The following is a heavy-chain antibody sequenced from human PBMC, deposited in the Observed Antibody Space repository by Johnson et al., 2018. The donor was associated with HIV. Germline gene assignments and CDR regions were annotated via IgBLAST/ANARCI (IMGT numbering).Heavy chain of an antibody. CDR1: GFTVSNNY. CDR2: VHRDGRL. D-gene: IGHD3-10*01. Sequence: VQLVESGGGLVQPGGSLRLSCAASGFTVSNNYMNWVRQTPGKGLEWVSVVHRDGRLYYADSVKGRFRLSRDNSKNTLYLQMNSLRVEDTAVYYCAKDRRFGELWIHDAFDIWGQGTMVTVSS. J-gene: IGHJ3*02. V-gene: IGHV3-66*01. CDR3: AKDRRFGELWIHDAFDI.